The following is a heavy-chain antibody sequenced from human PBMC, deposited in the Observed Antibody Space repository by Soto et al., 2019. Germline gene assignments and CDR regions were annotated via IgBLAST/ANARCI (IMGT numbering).Heavy chain of an antibody. CDR2: INDSGNI. Sequence: QVQLQQWGAGLLKPSETLSLTCAVYGGSFSGYQWSWIRQTPGKGLEWIGEINDSGNINYNPSLKSRVTILVDTAKKQTSLKLSSVTAADTAVYYCARGLILWFGELSRRGVYYYYVDVWGTGTTVTVSS. CDR3: ARGLILWFGELSRRGVYYYYVDV. D-gene: IGHD3-10*01. V-gene: IGHV4-34*01. J-gene: IGHJ6*03. CDR1: GGSFSGYQ.